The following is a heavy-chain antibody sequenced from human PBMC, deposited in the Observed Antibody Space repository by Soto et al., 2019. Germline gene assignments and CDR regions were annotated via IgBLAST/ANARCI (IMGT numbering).Heavy chain of an antibody. CDR2: IYYSGST. CDR1: GGSISSYY. CDR3: ARHPANNYDFWSGFDI. Sequence: SSETLSLTCTVSGGSISSYYWSWIRQPPGKGLEWIGYIYYSGSTNYNPSLKSRVTISVDTSKNQFSLKLSSVTAADTAVYHCARHPANNYDFWSGFDIWGQGTMVTVSS. V-gene: IGHV4-59*08. J-gene: IGHJ3*02. D-gene: IGHD3-3*01.